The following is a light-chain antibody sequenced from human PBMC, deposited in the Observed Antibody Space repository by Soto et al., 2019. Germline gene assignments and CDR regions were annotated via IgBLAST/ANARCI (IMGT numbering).Light chain of an antibody. V-gene: IGKV3-20*01. CDR1: QRVISDY. J-gene: IGKJ4*01. CDR2: GAS. Sequence: IVLTQSPGTLSLSPGERATLSCRASQRVISDYLNWYQQKPGQAPRLLIYGASNRATGIPDRFSGSGSGTDFTLTISRLEPEDFATYYCQQSYSTPLTFGGGTKVDIK. CDR3: QQSYSTPLT.